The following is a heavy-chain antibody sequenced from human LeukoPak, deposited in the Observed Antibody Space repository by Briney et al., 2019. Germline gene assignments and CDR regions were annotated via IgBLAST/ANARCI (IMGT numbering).Heavy chain of an antibody. V-gene: IGHV3-23*01. CDR3: AKPQYYYDSSGYYTPFDY. Sequence: GGSLRLSCAASGFTFTSYPMTWVRQAPGKGLEWVSSISETGAITNYADSVKGRFTISRDNSKNTLYLQMNSLRAEDTAVYYCAKPQYYYDSSGYYTPFDYWGQGTLVTVSS. CDR1: GFTFTSYP. J-gene: IGHJ4*02. CDR2: ISETGAIT. D-gene: IGHD3-22*01.